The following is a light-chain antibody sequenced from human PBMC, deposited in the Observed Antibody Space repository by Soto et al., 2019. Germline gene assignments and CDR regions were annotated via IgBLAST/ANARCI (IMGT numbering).Light chain of an antibody. Sequence: DIVMTQSPDSLAVFLGERATINCKSSQSLLYSSNNKNYLAWYQQKPGQPPKLLIYWASTRESGVPDRFSGSGSGTDFTLTISSLQAEDVAVYYCKHYYNTPRTFGQGTKVEVK. CDR3: KHYYNTPRT. V-gene: IGKV4-1*01. CDR1: QSLLYSSNNKNY. CDR2: WAS. J-gene: IGKJ1*01.